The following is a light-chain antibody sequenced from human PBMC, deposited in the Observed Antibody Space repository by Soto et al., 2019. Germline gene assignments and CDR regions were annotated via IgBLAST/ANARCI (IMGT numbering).Light chain of an antibody. Sequence: ETVMTESPSTLSVSPGERATLSCRASQSVSSNLAWYQQKPGQAPRLLIYGASTRATGIPARFSGSGSGTDFTLTISSLQSEDFAVYYCQHYNNWPLTFGGGTKVDIK. J-gene: IGKJ4*01. V-gene: IGKV3-15*01. CDR1: QSVSSN. CDR2: GAS. CDR3: QHYNNWPLT.